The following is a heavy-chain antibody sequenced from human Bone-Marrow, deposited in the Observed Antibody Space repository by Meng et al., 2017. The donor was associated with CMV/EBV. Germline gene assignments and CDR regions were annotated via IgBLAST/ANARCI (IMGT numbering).Heavy chain of an antibody. V-gene: IGHV1-18*01. CDR2: ISAYNDNT. Sequence: SGSPFTSSGINWVRQAPGQGLEWMGWISAYNDNTNYAQKLQGRVTMTTDTSTSTAYMELRSLRSDDTAVYYCARGRIAAAGTFWFDPWGQGTLVTVSS. CDR1: GSPFTSSG. J-gene: IGHJ5*02. CDR3: ARGRIAAAGTFWFDP. D-gene: IGHD6-13*01.